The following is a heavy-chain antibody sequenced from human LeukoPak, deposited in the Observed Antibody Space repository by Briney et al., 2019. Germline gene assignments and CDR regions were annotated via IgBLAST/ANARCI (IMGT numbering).Heavy chain of an antibody. J-gene: IGHJ5*02. CDR3: ARARLDCIVVVQAAKRNNWFDP. Sequence: MASETLSLTCAVYGGSFSGYYWSWLRQPPGKGLEWLGEINHSGSTNYNPSLKSRVTISVDTSKNQFSLKLSSVTAADTAVYYCARARLDCIVVVQAAKRNNWFDPWGQGTLVTVSS. D-gene: IGHD2-2*01. CDR1: GGSFSGYY. CDR2: INHSGST. V-gene: IGHV4-34*01.